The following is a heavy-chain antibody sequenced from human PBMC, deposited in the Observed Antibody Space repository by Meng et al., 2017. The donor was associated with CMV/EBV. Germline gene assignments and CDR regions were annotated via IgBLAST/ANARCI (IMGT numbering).Heavy chain of an antibody. CDR1: GYTFTSYD. V-gene: IGHV1-8*03. Sequence: ASVKVSCKASGYTFTSYDINWVRQATGQGLEWMGWMNPNSGNTGYAQKFQGRVTITGNTSISTAYMELSSLRSEDTAVYYCARRGSSGWPYYYYGMDVWGQGTTVTVSS. CDR2: MNPNSGNT. D-gene: IGHD6-19*01. CDR3: ARRGSSGWPYYYYGMDV. J-gene: IGHJ6*02.